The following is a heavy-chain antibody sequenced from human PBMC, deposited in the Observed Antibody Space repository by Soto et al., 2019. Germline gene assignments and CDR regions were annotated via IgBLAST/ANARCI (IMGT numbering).Heavy chain of an antibody. CDR1: GYSFTSHA. D-gene: IGHD6-19*01. Sequence: QVQLVQSGADVKKPGASVRVSCKTSGYSFTSHAMHWVRQAPGQRLEWLGWMNVGNGDTKYSEKLQDRVTITRDTSASTAYMELTNLTSEDTGVYYCARGALIGQWLIRYFDYWGQGSLVTVSS. CDR2: MNVGNGDT. J-gene: IGHJ4*02. CDR3: ARGALIGQWLIRYFDY. V-gene: IGHV1-3*01.